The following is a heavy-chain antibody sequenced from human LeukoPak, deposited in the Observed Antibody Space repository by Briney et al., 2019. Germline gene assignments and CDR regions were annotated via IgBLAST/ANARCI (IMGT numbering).Heavy chain of an antibody. D-gene: IGHD6-19*01. Sequence: GGSLRLSCAASGFTFSSNYMSWVRQAPGKGLEWVSVIYGGGSTYYSDSVKGRFTISRDNSKNTLYLQMNSLRAEDTAVYYCARGKKWLVLFDYWGQGTLVTVSS. V-gene: IGHV3-66*02. CDR2: IYGGGST. CDR1: GFTFSSNY. CDR3: ARGKKWLVLFDY. J-gene: IGHJ4*02.